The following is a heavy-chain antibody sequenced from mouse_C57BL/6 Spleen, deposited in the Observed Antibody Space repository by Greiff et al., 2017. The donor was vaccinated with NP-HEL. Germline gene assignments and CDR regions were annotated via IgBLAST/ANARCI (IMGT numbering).Heavy chain of an antibody. CDR3: AREDYYGSSHWYFDV. Sequence: VQLQQSVAELVRPGASVKLSCTASGFNIKNTYMHWVKQRPEQGLEWIGRIDPANGNTKYAPKFQGKATITADTSSNTAYLQLISLTSEDTAIYYCAREDYYGSSHWYFDVWGTGTTVTVSS. J-gene: IGHJ1*03. CDR1: GFNIKNTY. V-gene: IGHV14-3*01. CDR2: IDPANGNT. D-gene: IGHD1-1*01.